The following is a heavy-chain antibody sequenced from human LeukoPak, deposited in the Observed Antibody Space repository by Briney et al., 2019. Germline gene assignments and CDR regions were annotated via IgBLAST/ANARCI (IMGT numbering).Heavy chain of an antibody. CDR3: ARDASGSWYFDY. CDR2: ISYDGSNE. Sequence: PAGGSLRLSCAASGFTFSSYAMHWVRQAPGKGLEWVAVISYDGSNEYYADSVKGRFTISRDNSKNTLYLQMNSLRAEDTAVYYCARDASGSWYFDYWGQGTLVTVSS. D-gene: IGHD6-13*01. J-gene: IGHJ4*02. CDR1: GFTFSSYA. V-gene: IGHV3-30-3*01.